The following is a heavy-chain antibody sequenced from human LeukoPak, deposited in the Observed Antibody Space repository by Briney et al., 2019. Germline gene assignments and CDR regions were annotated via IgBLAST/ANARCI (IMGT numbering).Heavy chain of an antibody. CDR1: GFTFRNYG. CDR2: ISYDGSNK. J-gene: IGHJ4*02. CDR3: ANGGYYSLDS. V-gene: IGHV3-30*18. Sequence: PGRSLRLSCAASGFTFRNYGMHWVRQALGKGLEWVAVISYDGSNKYYADSVKGRFTISRDNSKRTLFLQTDSLRGEDTAVYYCANGGYYSLDSWGQGTLVTVSS. D-gene: IGHD2-15*01.